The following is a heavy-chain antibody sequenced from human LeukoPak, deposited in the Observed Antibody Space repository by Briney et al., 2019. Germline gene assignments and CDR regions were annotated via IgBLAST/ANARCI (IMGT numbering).Heavy chain of an antibody. V-gene: IGHV4-4*09. J-gene: IGHJ4*02. CDR1: GGSISGYF. D-gene: IGHD6-19*01. CDR3: ARKSPRGDSGWPFDS. CDR2: IYSTGTT. Sequence: SETLSLTCTVSGGSISGYFWSWMRQPPGKGPEWTGYIYSTGTTNYSPSLSSRVTISVDTSKNQFSLKLISMTTADTGVYYCARKSPRGDSGWPFDSWGQGVLVTVSS.